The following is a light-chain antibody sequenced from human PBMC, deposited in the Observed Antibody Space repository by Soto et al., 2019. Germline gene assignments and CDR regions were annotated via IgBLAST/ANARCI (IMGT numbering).Light chain of an antibody. CDR1: QSISNY. CDR3: QQSYSTPQT. V-gene: IGKV1-39*01. J-gene: IGKJ1*01. Sequence: DIQMTQSPSSLSASVGDRVTITCRASQSISNYLNWYQQKPGKAPKLLIYAASSLQSGVPSRFGASGSATDFTVTISSLQPEDFATYDCQQSYSTPQTFGQGTKVEIK. CDR2: AAS.